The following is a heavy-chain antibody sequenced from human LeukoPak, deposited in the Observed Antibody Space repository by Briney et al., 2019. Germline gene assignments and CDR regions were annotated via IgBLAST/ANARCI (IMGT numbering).Heavy chain of an antibody. CDR2: IYTSGST. CDR1: GGSISSYY. CDR3: ARDICSGGSCYSDY. D-gene: IGHD2-15*01. Sequence: KPSETLSLTCTVSGGSISSYYWSWIRQPAGKGLEWIGRIYTSGSTNYNPSLKSRVTMSVDTSKNQFSLKLSSVTAADTAVYYCARDICSGGSCYSDYWGQGTLVTVSS. J-gene: IGHJ4*02. V-gene: IGHV4-4*07.